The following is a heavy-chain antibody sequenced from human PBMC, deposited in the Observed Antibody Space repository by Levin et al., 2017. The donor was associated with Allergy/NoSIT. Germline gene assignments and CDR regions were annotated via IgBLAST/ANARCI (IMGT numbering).Heavy chain of an antibody. D-gene: IGHD1-7*01. J-gene: IGHJ4*02. CDR3: ARDLGGTSTWDFDY. Sequence: LSLTCAASGFTFSSYEMNWVRQAPGKGLEWVSYISSSGSTIYYADSVKGRFTISRDNAKNSLYLQMNSLRAEDTAVYYCARDLGGTSTWDFDYWGQGTLVTVSS. CDR1: GFTFSSYE. CDR2: ISSSGSTI. V-gene: IGHV3-48*03.